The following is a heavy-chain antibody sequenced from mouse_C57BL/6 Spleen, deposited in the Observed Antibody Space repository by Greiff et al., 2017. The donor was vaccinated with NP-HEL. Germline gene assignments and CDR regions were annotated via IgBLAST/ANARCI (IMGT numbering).Heavy chain of an antibody. Sequence: QVQLKQSGAELVKPGASVKLSCKASGYTFTSYWMHWVKQRPGRGLEWIGRIDPNSGGTKYNEKFKSKATLTVDKPSSTAYMQLSSLTSEDSAVYYCAPDGYDGYRWFAYWGQGTLVTVSA. J-gene: IGHJ3*01. CDR2: IDPNSGGT. CDR3: APDGYDGYRWFAY. CDR1: GYTFTSYW. V-gene: IGHV1-72*01. D-gene: IGHD2-3*01.